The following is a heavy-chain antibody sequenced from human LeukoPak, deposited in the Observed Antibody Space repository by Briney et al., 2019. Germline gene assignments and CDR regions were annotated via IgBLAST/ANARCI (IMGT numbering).Heavy chain of an antibody. Sequence: PSETLSLTCAVYGGSFSGYYWSWIRQPPGKGLEWIGEINHSGSTTYNPSLKSRVTMSVGTSKNQFSLKLSSVTAADTAVYYCARDSGTTGEVKFDPWGQGTLVTVSS. J-gene: IGHJ5*02. CDR2: INHSGST. V-gene: IGHV4-34*01. CDR3: ARDSGTTGEVKFDP. CDR1: GGSFSGYY. D-gene: IGHD3-10*01.